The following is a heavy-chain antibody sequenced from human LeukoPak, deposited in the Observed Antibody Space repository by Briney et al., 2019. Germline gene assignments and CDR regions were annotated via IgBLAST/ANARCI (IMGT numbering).Heavy chain of an antibody. Sequence: GESLKISCKGSGYSFTSYWIGAVRQMPGKGLECMGIIYPGDSDTRYSPSFQGQVTISADKSISTAYLQWSSLKASDTAMYYCARSGAYYDFWSGSQSAYYFDYWGQGTLVTVSS. CDR1: GYSFTSYW. D-gene: IGHD3-3*01. J-gene: IGHJ4*02. V-gene: IGHV5-51*01. CDR2: IYPGDSDT. CDR3: ARSGAYYDFWSGSQSAYYFDY.